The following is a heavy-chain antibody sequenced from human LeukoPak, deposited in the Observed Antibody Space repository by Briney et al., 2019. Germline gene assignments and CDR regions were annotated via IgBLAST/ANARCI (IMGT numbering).Heavy chain of an antibody. CDR3: ARAVLEWSRYPRYYFDY. D-gene: IGHD3-3*01. CDR1: GYTFTSYY. CDR2: INPSGGST. V-gene: IGHV1-46*03. Sequence: ASVKVSCKASGYTFTSYYMHWVRQAPGQGLEWMGIINPSGGSTSYAQKFQGGVTMTRDTSTSTVYMELSSLRSEDTAVYYCARAVLEWSRYPRYYFDYWGQGTLVTVSS. J-gene: IGHJ4*02.